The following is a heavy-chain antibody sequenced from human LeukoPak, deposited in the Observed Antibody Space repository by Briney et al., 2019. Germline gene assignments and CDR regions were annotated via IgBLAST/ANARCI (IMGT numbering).Heavy chain of an antibody. CDR1: GGTFSSYA. V-gene: IGHV1-69*05. J-gene: IGHJ4*02. D-gene: IGHD3-3*01. CDR2: TIPIFDTA. Sequence: ASVKVSCKASGGTFSSYAISWVRQAPGQGLEWMGGTIPIFDTANYAQKFQGRVTITTDESTSTAYMELSSLRSEDTAVYYCANQLRFLEWLPGDWGQGTLVTVSS. CDR3: ANQLRFLEWLPGD.